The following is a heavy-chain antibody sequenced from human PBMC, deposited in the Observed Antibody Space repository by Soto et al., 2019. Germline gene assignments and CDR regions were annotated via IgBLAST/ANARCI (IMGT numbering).Heavy chain of an antibody. J-gene: IGHJ4*02. Sequence: ASVKVSCKASGYTFTSHGISWVRQAPGQGLEWMGWISPYNGNTDYAQKVQGRGTMTTDTSTSTAYMELRSLRSDDTAVYYCARDKLEMATIFDSWGQGALVTVPS. CDR2: ISPYNGNT. CDR1: GYTFTSHG. D-gene: IGHD5-12*01. CDR3: ARDKLEMATIFDS. V-gene: IGHV1-18*01.